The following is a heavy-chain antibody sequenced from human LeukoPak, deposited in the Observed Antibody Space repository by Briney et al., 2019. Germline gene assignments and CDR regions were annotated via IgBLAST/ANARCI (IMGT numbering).Heavy chain of an antibody. Sequence: PSETLSLTCTVSGGSISSYYWSWIRQPPGKGLEWIGYIYYSGSTNYNPSLKSRVTISVDTSKNQFSLKLSSVTAADTAVYYCAVAPSGAFDILGQGTMVTVSS. CDR1: GGSISSYY. CDR3: AVAPSGAFDI. CDR2: IYYSGST. V-gene: IGHV4-59*01. D-gene: IGHD7-27*01. J-gene: IGHJ3*02.